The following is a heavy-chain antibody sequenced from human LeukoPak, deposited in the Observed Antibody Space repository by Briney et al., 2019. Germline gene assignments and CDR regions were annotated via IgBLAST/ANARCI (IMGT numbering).Heavy chain of an antibody. Sequence: ASVKVSCTASGGTFSSYAISWVRQAPGQGLEWMGGIIPIFGTANYAQKFQGRVTITADESTSTAYMELSSLRSEDTAVYYCARESPLLYGALDYWGQGSLVTVSS. V-gene: IGHV1-69*01. D-gene: IGHD4-17*01. CDR1: GGTFSSYA. CDR2: IIPIFGTA. CDR3: ARESPLLYGALDY. J-gene: IGHJ4*02.